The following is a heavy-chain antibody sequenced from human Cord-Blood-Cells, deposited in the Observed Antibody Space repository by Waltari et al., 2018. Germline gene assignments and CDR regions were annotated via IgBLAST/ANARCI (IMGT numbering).Heavy chain of an antibody. D-gene: IGHD3-3*01. Sequence: EVQLVESGGGLVQPGGSLRLSCAASGFTFSRYWMSWVRQAPGQGLEWVANIKQVGSEKYYVDSVKGRVTISRDNAKNSLYLQMNSLRAEDTAVYYCASILRFLEWLYFDYWGQGTLVTVSS. CDR3: ASILRFLEWLYFDY. CDR2: IKQVGSEK. CDR1: GFTFSRYW. J-gene: IGHJ4*02. V-gene: IGHV3-7*01.